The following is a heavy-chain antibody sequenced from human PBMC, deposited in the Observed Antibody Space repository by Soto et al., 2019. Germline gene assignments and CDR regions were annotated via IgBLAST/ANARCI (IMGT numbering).Heavy chain of an antibody. V-gene: IGHV4-59*08. CDR1: GGSISSYY. CDR3: ARSIYGDLPYYYYMDV. CDR2: IYYSGST. Sequence: SETLSLTCTVSGGSISSYYWSWIRQPPGKGLEWIGYIYYSGSTNYNPSLKSRVTISVDTSKNQFSLKLSSVTAADTAVYYCARSIYGDLPYYYYMDVWGKGTTVTVSS. J-gene: IGHJ6*03. D-gene: IGHD4-17*01.